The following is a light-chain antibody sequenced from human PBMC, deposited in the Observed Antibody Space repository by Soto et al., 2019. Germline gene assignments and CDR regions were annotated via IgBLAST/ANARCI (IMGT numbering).Light chain of an antibody. J-gene: IGKJ1*01. V-gene: IGKV3-15*01. CDR1: QSVSSN. CDR2: GAS. CDR3: QQYNNWPRT. Sequence: IVMTHSPATLCVSAGERATLSCRASQSVSSNLAWYQQKPGQAPRLLIYGASTRATGIPARFSGSGSGTDFTLTISRLEPEDFAVYYCQQYNNWPRTFGQGTKVDIK.